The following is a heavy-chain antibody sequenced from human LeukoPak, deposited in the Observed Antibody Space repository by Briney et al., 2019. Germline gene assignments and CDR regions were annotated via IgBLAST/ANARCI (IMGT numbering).Heavy chain of an antibody. Sequence: PGGSLRLSCAASGFTFSSYSMNWVRQAPGKGLEWVSSISSSRSYIYYADSVKGRFTISRDNAKNSLYLQMNSLRAEDTAVYHCARDRINYYGSGSYLRDDYWGQGTLVTVSS. CDR3: ARDRINYYGSGSYLRDDY. V-gene: IGHV3-21*01. CDR2: ISSSRSYI. CDR1: GFTFSSYS. J-gene: IGHJ4*02. D-gene: IGHD3-10*01.